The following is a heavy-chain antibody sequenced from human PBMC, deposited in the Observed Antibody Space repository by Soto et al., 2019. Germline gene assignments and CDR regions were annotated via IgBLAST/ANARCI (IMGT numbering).Heavy chain of an antibody. D-gene: IGHD2-15*01. CDR1: GDPIGSFY. Sequence: QVQLQESGPGLVKASETLSLICTVSGDPIGSFYWSWVRPPPGKGLEWIGYIFYTGRTPYNPSLKSRVTISVDTSKSQFSLKLNSVTAADTAVYYCARGLFRSVGEARWGQGTLVTVSS. CDR3: ARGLFRSVGEAR. CDR2: IFYTGRT. J-gene: IGHJ4*02. V-gene: IGHV4-59*01.